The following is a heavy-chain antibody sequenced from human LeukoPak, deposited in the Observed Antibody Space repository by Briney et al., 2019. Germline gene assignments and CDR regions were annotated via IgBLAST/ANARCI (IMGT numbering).Heavy chain of an antibody. CDR2: INHSGST. D-gene: IGHD3-16*02. Sequence: PSETLSLTCAVYGGSFSGYYWSWVRQPPGKGLEWIGEINHSGSTNYNPSLKSRVTISVDTSKNQFSLKLSSVTAADTAVYYCARTRSGYDYVWGSYRYGSPKEADYWGQGTLVTVSS. V-gene: IGHV4-34*01. CDR3: ARTRSGYDYVWGSYRYGSPKEADY. J-gene: IGHJ4*02. CDR1: GGSFSGYY.